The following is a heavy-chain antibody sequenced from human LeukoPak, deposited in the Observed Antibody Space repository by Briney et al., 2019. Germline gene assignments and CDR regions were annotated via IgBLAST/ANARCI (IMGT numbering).Heavy chain of an antibody. D-gene: IGHD6-6*01. J-gene: IGHJ5*02. CDR1: GVSFSGYY. CDR3: ARAPGYSSSSGGLDP. V-gene: IGHV4-34*01. Sequence: SETLSLTCAVYGVSFSGYYWSWIRQPPGKGLEWIGEINHSGSTNYNPSLRSRVTISADTSKNQFSLKLSSVTAADTAVYYCARAPGYSSSSGGLDPWGQGTLVTVSS. CDR2: INHSGST.